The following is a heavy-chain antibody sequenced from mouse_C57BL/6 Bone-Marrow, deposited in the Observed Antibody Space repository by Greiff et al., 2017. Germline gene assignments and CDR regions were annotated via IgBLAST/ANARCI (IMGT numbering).Heavy chain of an antibody. Sequence: VQLQQSGAELARPGASVKLSCKASGYTFTSYGLSWVKQRTGQGLEWIGESYPRSGNTYYNEKFKGKATLTADKSSSTAYMELRSLTSEDSAVYFCARHYYGSSYPLLYWGQGTTLTVSS. D-gene: IGHD1-1*01. J-gene: IGHJ2*01. V-gene: IGHV1-81*01. CDR3: ARHYYGSSYPLLY. CDR2: SYPRSGNT. CDR1: GYTFTSYG.